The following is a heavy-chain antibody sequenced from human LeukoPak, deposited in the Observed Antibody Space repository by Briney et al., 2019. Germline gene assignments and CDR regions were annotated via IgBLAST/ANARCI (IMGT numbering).Heavy chain of an antibody. Sequence: SETLSLTCTVSGGSISSYYWSWIRQPPGKGLEWIGYIYYSGSTNYNPSLKSRVTISVDTSKNQFSLKLSSVTAADTAVYYCARDTMVRRVIDYYYYGMDVWGQGTTVTVSS. CDR1: GGSISSYY. J-gene: IGHJ6*02. D-gene: IGHD3-10*01. V-gene: IGHV4-59*01. CDR3: ARDTMVRRVIDYYYYGMDV. CDR2: IYYSGST.